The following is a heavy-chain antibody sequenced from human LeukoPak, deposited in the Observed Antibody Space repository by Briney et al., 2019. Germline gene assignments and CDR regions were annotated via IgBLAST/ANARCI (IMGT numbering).Heavy chain of an antibody. CDR1: GFTFSSYN. CDR3: ARDIVATGGFDY. Sequence: TGGSLRLSCAASGFTFSSYNMNWVRQAPGKGLEGVAFIYSDNTHYSDSVKGRVTISRDNSKNTAYLQMNSLRSEDTAVYYCARDIVATGGFDYWGQGTLVTVSS. CDR2: IYSDNT. D-gene: IGHD5-12*01. V-gene: IGHV3-66*01. J-gene: IGHJ4*02.